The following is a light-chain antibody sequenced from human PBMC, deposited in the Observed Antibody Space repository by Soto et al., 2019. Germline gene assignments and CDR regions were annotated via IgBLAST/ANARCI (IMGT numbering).Light chain of an antibody. CDR1: QSVSSN. V-gene: IGKV3-15*01. Sequence: EMVMTQSPASLSVTPEERATLSCRASQSVSSNLAWYLQKPGQAPRLLIFGASTRATGSPARFSGSGSGTEFTLTISSLQSEDSAIYYCQQYHGWPWTFGQGTKVDIK. CDR2: GAS. J-gene: IGKJ1*01. CDR3: QQYHGWPWT.